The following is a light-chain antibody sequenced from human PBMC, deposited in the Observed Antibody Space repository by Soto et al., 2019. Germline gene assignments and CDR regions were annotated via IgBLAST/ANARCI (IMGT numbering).Light chain of an antibody. CDR3: SSYTSASTLCV. CDR2: DVN. CDR1: SRDVGGFNY. Sequence: QSVLTPPASVSGSPGQSITISCPGTSRDVGGFNYVSWYQQHPGKAPKLMIYDVNNRPSGVSYRFSGSKSGNTASLTISGLQAEDEADYYCSSYTSASTLCVFGTGTKVTVL. J-gene: IGLJ1*01. V-gene: IGLV2-14*01.